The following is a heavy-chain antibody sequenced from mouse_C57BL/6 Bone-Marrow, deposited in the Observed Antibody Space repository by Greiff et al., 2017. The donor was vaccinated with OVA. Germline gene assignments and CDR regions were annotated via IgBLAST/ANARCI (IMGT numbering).Heavy chain of an antibody. CDR2: IDPSDSYT. V-gene: IGHV1-69*01. Sequence: QVQLQQPGAELVMPGASVKLSCKASGYTFTSYWMHWVKQRPGQGLEWIGEIDPSDSYTNYTQKFKGKSTLTVDKSSSTAYMQLSSLTSEDSAVYYCASGTNYYYAMDYWGQGTSVTVSS. CDR1: GYTFTSYW. D-gene: IGHD4-1*01. CDR3: ASGTNYYYAMDY. J-gene: IGHJ4*01.